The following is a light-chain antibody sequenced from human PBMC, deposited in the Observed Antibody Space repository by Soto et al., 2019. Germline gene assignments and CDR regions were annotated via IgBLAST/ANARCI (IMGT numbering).Light chain of an antibody. CDR2: WAY. Sequence: DIVMTQSPDSLAVSLRERATINCKSSQSLLSGSDNKNYLAWSQQKPGQPPKLLIYWAYTRASGVPDRFTGSGSGTDFTLTINSLQPEDVAVYYCQQHYSAPLTFGGGTKVEIK. CDR3: QQHYSAPLT. CDR1: QSLLSGSDNKNY. J-gene: IGKJ4*01. V-gene: IGKV4-1*01.